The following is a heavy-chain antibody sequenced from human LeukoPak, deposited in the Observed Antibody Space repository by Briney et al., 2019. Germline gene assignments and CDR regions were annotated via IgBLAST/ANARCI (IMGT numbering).Heavy chain of an antibody. Sequence: SETLSLTCTVSVGSISTSSYYWGWIRQPPGKGLEWIGSIYYSGSTYYNPSLKSRVTISVDTSKNQFSLKLSSVTAADTAVYYCAAPDILTGLKSFDYWGQGTLVTVSS. CDR1: VGSISTSSYY. V-gene: IGHV4-39*01. CDR3: AAPDILTGLKSFDY. CDR2: IYYSGST. D-gene: IGHD3-9*01. J-gene: IGHJ4*02.